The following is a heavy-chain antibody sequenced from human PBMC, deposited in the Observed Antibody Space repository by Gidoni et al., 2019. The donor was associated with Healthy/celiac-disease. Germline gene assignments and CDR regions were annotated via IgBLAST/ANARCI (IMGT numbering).Heavy chain of an antibody. CDR3: ARSLGYCSGGSCYSSNWFDP. Sequence: QVQLVQSGAEVKKPGASVKVSCKASGDTFTGYYMHGVRQAPGQGLEWMGWINPNSGGTNYAQKLQGLVTMTRDTSISTAYMELSRLRSDDTAVYYCARSLGYCSGGSCYSSNWFDPWGQGTLVTVSS. D-gene: IGHD2-15*01. CDR1: GDTFTGYY. V-gene: IGHV1-2*04. J-gene: IGHJ5*02. CDR2: INPNSGGT.